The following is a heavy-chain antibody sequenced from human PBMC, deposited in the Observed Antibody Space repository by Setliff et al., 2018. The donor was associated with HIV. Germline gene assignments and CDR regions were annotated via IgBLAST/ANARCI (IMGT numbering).Heavy chain of an antibody. D-gene: IGHD3-10*01. CDR2: IYNSGYS. V-gene: IGHV4-59*01. CDR3: ARDGPLEGSYRYYYYMDV. Sequence: SETLSLTCEVSGVSISNYYWSWIRQPPGKGLEWIGYIYNSGYSNSKPSLKSRVTISLDTSKNHFSLKLSSVTAADTAVYYCARDGPLEGSYRYYYYMDVWGKGTTVTVSS. CDR1: GVSISNYY. J-gene: IGHJ6*03.